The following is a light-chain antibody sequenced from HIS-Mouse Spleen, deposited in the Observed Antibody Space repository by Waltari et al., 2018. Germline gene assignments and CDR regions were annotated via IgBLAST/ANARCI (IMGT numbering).Light chain of an antibody. Sequence: SYELTQPPSVSVSPGQTASITCSGDKLGDKYACWYQQKPGQSPVLVIYQDSQRHSGIPQRVSGANSGNTATLTISGTQAMDEADYYCQAGDSSYSVFGGGTKLTVL. CDR1: KLGDKY. CDR2: QDS. CDR3: QAGDSSYSV. V-gene: IGLV3-1*01. J-gene: IGLJ2*01.